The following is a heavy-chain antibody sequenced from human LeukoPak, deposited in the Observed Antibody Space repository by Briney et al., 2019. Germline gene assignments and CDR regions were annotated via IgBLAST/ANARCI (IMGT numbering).Heavy chain of an antibody. Sequence: ASVKVSCRASGYTLTRYYIHWVRQAPGQGVEWMGVINPNVGGTSYTQKFQGRVTMTRDTATTTFDRGLSRLTSEDTPVNNVGRDPSGSWQWFDSWGQGTLVTVSS. V-gene: IGHV1-46*01. CDR2: INPNVGGT. D-gene: IGHD1-26*01. CDR1: GYTLTRYY. J-gene: IGHJ5*01. CDR3: GRDPSGSWQWFDS.